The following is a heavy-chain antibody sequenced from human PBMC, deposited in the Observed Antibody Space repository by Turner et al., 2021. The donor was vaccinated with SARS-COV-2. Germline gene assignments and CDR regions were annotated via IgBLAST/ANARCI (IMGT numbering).Heavy chain of an antibody. V-gene: IGHV3-23*01. Sequence: EVQLLESGGGLVQPGASLRLSGAASGFTLSSDAMSWVRQGPGKGGEGGTDISGIGGNKYYANSRKGRFTITRDTPKNTLYLQMTSVEAEETAVYYCAKVPPYGDYFDYWGQGTLVTVSS. CDR3: AKVPPYGDYFDY. D-gene: IGHD4-17*01. CDR2: ISGIGGNK. J-gene: IGHJ4*02. CDR1: GFTLSSDA.